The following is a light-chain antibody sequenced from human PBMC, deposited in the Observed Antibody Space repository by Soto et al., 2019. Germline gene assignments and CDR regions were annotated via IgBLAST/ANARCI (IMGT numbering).Light chain of an antibody. Sequence: EIVFTQSPATLSLSPGERATLSCRASQSVSSYLAWYQQKPGQAPRLLIYDASNRATGIPARFSGSGSGTDFTLTISSLQSEDFAVYYCKQYNNWHPFFRTFGGGTKV. J-gene: IGKJ4*01. CDR3: KQYNNWHPFFRT. V-gene: IGKV3-11*01. CDR1: QSVSSY. CDR2: DAS.